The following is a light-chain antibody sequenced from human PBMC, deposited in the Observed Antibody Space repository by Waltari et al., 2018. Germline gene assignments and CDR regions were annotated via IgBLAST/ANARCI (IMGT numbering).Light chain of an antibody. J-gene: IGLJ2*01. CDR2: EVT. Sequence: QSALTQPPSASGSPGQSVTISCTGTSSDVGRYNYVSWYQHHPGKGPKLIIYEVTRRPSGVPYLFSASKSANTASLTVSGLQAEDEADYFCSSYAGGNNWVFGGGTKLTVL. V-gene: IGLV2-8*01. CDR3: SSYAGGNNWV. CDR1: SSDVGRYNY.